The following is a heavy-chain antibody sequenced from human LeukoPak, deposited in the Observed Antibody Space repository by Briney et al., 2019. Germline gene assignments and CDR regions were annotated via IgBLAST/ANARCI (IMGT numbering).Heavy chain of an antibody. CDR3: ARPQPLYCSSTSCYAFDY. CDR2: INPNSGGT. D-gene: IGHD2-2*01. J-gene: IGHJ4*02. V-gene: IGHV1-2*02. CDR1: GYTFTGYY. Sequence: ASVKVSCKASGYTFTGYYMHRVRQAPGQGLEWMGWINPNSGGTNYAQKFQGRVTMTRDTSISTAYMELSRLRSDDTAVYYCARPQPLYCSSTSCYAFDYWGQGTLVTISS.